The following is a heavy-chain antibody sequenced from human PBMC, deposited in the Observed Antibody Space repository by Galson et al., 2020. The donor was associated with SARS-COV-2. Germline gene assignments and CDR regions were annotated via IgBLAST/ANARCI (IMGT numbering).Heavy chain of an antibody. V-gene: IGHV3-30*04. Sequence: QAGGSLRLSCAASGFTFSSYAMHWVRQAPGKGLEWVSVISNDGINKEYADSVKGRFTISRDNSKNMLHLQMNSLRTEDTAVYYCARDGPYYYGAWSYYNWFDPWCHGTLVTVSS. D-gene: IGHD3-10*01. CDR1: GFTFSSYA. CDR2: ISNDGINK. CDR3: ARDGPYYYGAWSYYNWFDP. J-gene: IGHJ5*02.